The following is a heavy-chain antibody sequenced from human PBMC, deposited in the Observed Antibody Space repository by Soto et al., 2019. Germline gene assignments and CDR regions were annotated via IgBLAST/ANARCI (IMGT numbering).Heavy chain of an antibody. CDR1: GFSVTNNY. J-gene: IGHJ4*02. CDR2: IDIGGNT. Sequence: EVQVVESGGGLVQPGGSLRLSCAASGFSVTNNYMNWVRQAPGKGLEWVSIIDIGGNTYYADSVKDRFTISRDNSRNTLYLDMDSLRAEDTAVYYCARGRGSTGYLGREHYFDYWGQGNLVTVSP. CDR3: ARGRGSTGYLGREHYFDY. D-gene: IGHD2-2*01. V-gene: IGHV3-66*01.